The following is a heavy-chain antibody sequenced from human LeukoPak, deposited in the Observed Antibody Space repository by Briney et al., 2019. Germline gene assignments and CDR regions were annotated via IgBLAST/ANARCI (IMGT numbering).Heavy chain of an antibody. CDR2: MSYDGINY. Sequence: GGSLRLSCAASGFTFSHYGMHWVRQAPGKGLEWVAVMSYDGINYCNADSVKARFIISRDNSKNTLYLQMNSLRVEDTAVYYCARTPQRSYNVLTGYPFDYWGQGTLVTVSS. V-gene: IGHV3-30*03. J-gene: IGHJ4*02. CDR3: ARTPQRSYNVLTGYPFDY. D-gene: IGHD3-9*01. CDR1: GFTFSHYG.